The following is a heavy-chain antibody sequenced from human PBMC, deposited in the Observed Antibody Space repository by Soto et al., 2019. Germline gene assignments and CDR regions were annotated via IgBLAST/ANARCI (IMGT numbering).Heavy chain of an antibody. D-gene: IGHD1-1*01. V-gene: IGHV1-18*01. CDR3: AKRRGYSTGEFAS. Sequence: QVQLVQSGAEVKKPGASVKVSCKASGYTFTSYGISWVRQAPGQGLEWMGWITAYNGNTNYAQKLQGRVTXTXDXXTSTAYMELRSLRSDATAVDDCAKRRGYSTGEFASWGQGTLVTVSS. CDR1: GYTFTSYG. J-gene: IGHJ4*02. CDR2: ITAYNGNT.